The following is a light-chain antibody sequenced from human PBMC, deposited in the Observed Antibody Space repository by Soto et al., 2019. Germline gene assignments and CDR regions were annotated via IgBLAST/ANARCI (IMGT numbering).Light chain of an antibody. Sequence: DIQMTQSPSSLSASVGDRVTITCRASRSVSSYLNWYQHKPGKAPKLLIYAASSLQSGVPSRFSGSGSGTDFTLTISSLQPEDFATYYCQWSSSPPLTFGGGTKVDIK. J-gene: IGKJ4*01. CDR1: RSVSSY. V-gene: IGKV1-39*01. CDR2: AAS. CDR3: QWSSSPPLT.